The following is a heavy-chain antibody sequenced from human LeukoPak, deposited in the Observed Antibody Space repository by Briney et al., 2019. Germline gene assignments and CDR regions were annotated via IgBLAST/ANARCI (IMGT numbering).Heavy chain of an antibody. CDR1: GFTFSNYG. Sequence: GGSLRLSCAASGFTFSNYGIHWVRQAPGKGLEWVTVISSDGSNKYYVNSVKGRFTISRDNSKNTVYLLMNSLRVEDTAVYYCAKDEWEIQLWLGYWGQGTLVTVSS. CDR3: AKDEWEIQLWLGY. V-gene: IGHV3-30*18. J-gene: IGHJ4*02. CDR2: ISSDGSNK. D-gene: IGHD5-18*01.